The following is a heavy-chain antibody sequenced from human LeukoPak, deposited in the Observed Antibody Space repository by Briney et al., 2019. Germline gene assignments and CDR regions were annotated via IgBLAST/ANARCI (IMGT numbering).Heavy chain of an antibody. CDR3: ARWDSGSYFLDY. Sequence: SETRSLTCTVAGGSVSSYYWNWIRQPPGKGLEWIGYIYYSGSTNYNPSLKSRVTISVDTSKNQFSLKLNSVTAADTAVYYCARWDSGSYFLDYWGQGTLVTVSS. V-gene: IGHV4-59*02. D-gene: IGHD1-26*01. CDR2: IYYSGST. J-gene: IGHJ4*02. CDR1: GGSVSSYY.